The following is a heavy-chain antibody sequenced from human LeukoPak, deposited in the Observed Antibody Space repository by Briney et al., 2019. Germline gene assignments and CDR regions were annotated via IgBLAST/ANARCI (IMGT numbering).Heavy chain of an antibody. J-gene: IGHJ6*03. D-gene: IGHD3-3*01. CDR2: IYYSGST. CDR1: GGSISSYY. CDR3: ARVRSYDFWSGYYYYYYMDV. V-gene: IGHV4-59*01. Sequence: SETLSLTCTVSGGSISSYYWSWIRQPPGKGLEWIGYIYYSGSTNYNPSLKSRVTISVDTSKNQFSLKLSSVTAADTAVYYCARVRSYDFWSGYYYYYYMDVWGKGTTVTVSS.